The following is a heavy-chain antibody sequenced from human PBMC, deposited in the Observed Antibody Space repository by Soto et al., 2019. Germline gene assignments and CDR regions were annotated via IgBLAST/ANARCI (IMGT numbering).Heavy chain of an antibody. D-gene: IGHD7-27*01. CDR3: ARGWGRIFDY. Sequence: QVQLQQWGAGLLKPSETLSLTCAVYGGSFSGYYWNWIRQPPGKGLEWIGEINHSGSTNYNPSLKSRVTLSVDTSMTQFSLRLSSVTAADTAVYYCARGWGRIFDYWGQGTLVTVSS. CDR1: GGSFSGYY. J-gene: IGHJ4*02. CDR2: INHSGST. V-gene: IGHV4-34*01.